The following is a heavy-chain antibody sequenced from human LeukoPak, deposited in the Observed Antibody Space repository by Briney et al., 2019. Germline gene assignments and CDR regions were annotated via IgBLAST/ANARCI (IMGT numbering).Heavy chain of an antibody. D-gene: IGHD6-19*01. CDR1: GYTFTGYY. J-gene: IGHJ4*02. CDR2: INPNSGGT. Sequence: ASVKLSCKASGYTFTGYYMHWVRQAPGQGLEWMGWINPNSGGTNYAQKFQGRVTMTRDTSISTAYMELSRLRSDDTAVYYCARDTTVAGTMMLGYWGQGTLVTVSS. CDR3: ARDTTVAGTMMLGY. V-gene: IGHV1-2*02.